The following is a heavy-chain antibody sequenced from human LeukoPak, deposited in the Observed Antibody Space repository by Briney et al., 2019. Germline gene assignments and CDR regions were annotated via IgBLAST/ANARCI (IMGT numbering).Heavy chain of an antibody. V-gene: IGHV3-23*01. CDR2: ISGTGVGT. CDR3: AKDLAPHRDGSHHGADA. CDR1: GFTFRNSA. J-gene: IGHJ5*02. D-gene: IGHD5-24*01. Sequence: PGGSLRLSCAASGFTFRNSAMSWVRQAPGKGLEWVSTISGTGVGTFYADSVKGRLTISRDNPKNTLYLQMDSLRAEDTAVYYCAKDLAPHRDGSHHGADAWGQGTLVTVSS.